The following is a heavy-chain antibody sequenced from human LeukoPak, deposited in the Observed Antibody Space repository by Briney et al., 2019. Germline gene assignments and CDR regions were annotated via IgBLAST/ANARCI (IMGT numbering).Heavy chain of an antibody. J-gene: IGHJ4*02. CDR3: ARAEGYGGELDS. CDR1: GVTFSSYA. V-gene: IGHV3-30*04. Sequence: GGTLRLSCAASGVTFSSYAMDWGRQGPGKGLEGGAVIPYDGSKKYYADSVRGGFTIYRENSKKRLYWQRNSLRAGDTAVYSCARAEGYGGELDSWGQATLVTVSS. CDR2: IPYDGSKK. D-gene: IGHD4-23*01.